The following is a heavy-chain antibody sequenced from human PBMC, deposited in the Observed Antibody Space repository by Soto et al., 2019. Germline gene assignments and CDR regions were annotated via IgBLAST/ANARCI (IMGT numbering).Heavy chain of an antibody. Sequence: QVQLQESGPGLVKPSETLSLTCTVSGGSVSSGSYYWSWIRQPPGKGLEWIGYIHYSGSTNYNTPLKSRVTISIDTSKNQFSLKLSSVTAADTAVYYCARETYYGSGTYYTTDCWGQGTLVTVSS. J-gene: IGHJ4*02. CDR1: GGSVSSGSYY. CDR2: IHYSGST. CDR3: ARETYYGSGTYYTTDC. D-gene: IGHD3-10*01. V-gene: IGHV4-61*01.